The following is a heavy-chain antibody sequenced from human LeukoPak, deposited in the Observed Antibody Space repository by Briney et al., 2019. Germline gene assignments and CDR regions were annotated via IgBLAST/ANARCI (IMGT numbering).Heavy chain of an antibody. CDR3: TKDRSYGRSYFDY. D-gene: IGHD5-18*01. Sequence: PGGSLRLSCAASGFTVSDNYVSWVRQAPGKGLEWVSVIYSGGSTYHADCVKGRFTISRDNSKNTLYLQMNSLRVEDTAVYYCTKDRSYGRSYFDYWGQGTLVTVSS. J-gene: IGHJ4*02. V-gene: IGHV3-66*02. CDR2: IYSGGST. CDR1: GFTVSDNY.